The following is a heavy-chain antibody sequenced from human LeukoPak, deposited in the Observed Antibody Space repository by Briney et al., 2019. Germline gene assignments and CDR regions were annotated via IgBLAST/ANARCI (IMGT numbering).Heavy chain of an antibody. CDR1: GFTFSSYA. D-gene: IGHD4-17*01. Sequence: GGSLRLSCAAYGFTFSSYAMSWVRQAPGKGLEWVSGISGSGGSTYYADSVKGRFTISRDNSKNTLYLQMNSLRGEDTAVYYCAKVSNDYGDYVFDYWGQGTLVTVSS. V-gene: IGHV3-23*01. CDR3: AKVSNDYGDYVFDY. CDR2: ISGSGGST. J-gene: IGHJ4*02.